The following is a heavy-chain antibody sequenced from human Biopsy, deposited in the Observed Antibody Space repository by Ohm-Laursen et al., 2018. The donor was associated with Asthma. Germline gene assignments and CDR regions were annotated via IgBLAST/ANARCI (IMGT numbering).Heavy chain of an antibody. Sequence: SSVKASCKAPGGTFSNFAISWVRQAPGQGLEWLGGIMTVFGTTNYAQKFQGRVTITADESTSTAYMEVTSLRSEDTAIYYCARCQVGYSSGWSLLLKKIYYSGMDVWGPGTAVTVSS. CDR2: IMTVFGTT. CDR1: GGTFSNFA. J-gene: IGHJ6*02. CDR3: ARCQVGYSSGWSLLLKKIYYSGMDV. V-gene: IGHV1-69*01. D-gene: IGHD6-19*01.